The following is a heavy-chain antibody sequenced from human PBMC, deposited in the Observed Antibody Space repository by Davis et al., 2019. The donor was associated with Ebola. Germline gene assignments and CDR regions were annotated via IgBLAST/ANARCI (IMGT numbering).Heavy chain of an antibody. V-gene: IGHV3-21*01. CDR1: GFTFSSYS. Sequence: GESLKISCAASGFTFSSYSMNWVRQAPGKGLEWVSSISSSSSYIYYADSVKGRFTISRDNAKNSLYLQMNSLRAEDTAVYYCARPKYSSSGPDYWGQGTLVTVSS. D-gene: IGHD6-6*01. CDR2: ISSSSSYI. CDR3: ARPKYSSSGPDY. J-gene: IGHJ4*02.